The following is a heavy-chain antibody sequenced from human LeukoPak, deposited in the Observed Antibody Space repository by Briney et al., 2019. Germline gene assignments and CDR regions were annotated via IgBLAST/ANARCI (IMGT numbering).Heavy chain of an antibody. CDR1: GGTFSSYA. Sequence: ASVKVSCKASGGTFSSYAISWVRQAPGQGLEWMGGIIPIFGTANYAQKFQGRVTITADESTSTAYMELSSLRSEDTAVYYCARVGLAAISYFDYWGQGTLVPVSS. CDR2: IIPIFGTA. D-gene: IGHD2-15*01. CDR3: ARVGLAAISYFDY. J-gene: IGHJ4*02. V-gene: IGHV1-69*13.